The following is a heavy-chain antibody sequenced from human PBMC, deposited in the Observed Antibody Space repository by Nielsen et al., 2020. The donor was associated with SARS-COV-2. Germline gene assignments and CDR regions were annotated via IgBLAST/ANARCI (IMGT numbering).Heavy chain of an antibody. Sequence: GGSLRLSCAASGFTFSSYGMHWIRQAPGKGLEWVGVISYDGSNKYYADSVKGRFTISRDNSKNTLYLQMNSLRAEDTAVYYCAKDEDYGDYGDYWGQGTLVTVSS. V-gene: IGHV3-30*18. J-gene: IGHJ4*02. CDR2: ISYDGSNK. CDR3: AKDEDYGDYGDY. CDR1: GFTFSSYG. D-gene: IGHD4-17*01.